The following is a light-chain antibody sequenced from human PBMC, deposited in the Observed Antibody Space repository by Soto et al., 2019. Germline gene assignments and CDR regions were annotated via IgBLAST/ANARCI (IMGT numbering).Light chain of an antibody. J-gene: IGKJ2*01. V-gene: IGKV3-20*01. Sequence: EIVLTQSPGTLSLSPGERATLSCRASQSVSSTYLACYHQKPGQAPRLLIYGTSSMATGIPDRFSGSGSGTDFTLTISRLEPEDFAVYYCQQYGSSPPYTFGPGTKLEIK. CDR3: QQYGSSPPYT. CDR2: GTS. CDR1: QSVSSTY.